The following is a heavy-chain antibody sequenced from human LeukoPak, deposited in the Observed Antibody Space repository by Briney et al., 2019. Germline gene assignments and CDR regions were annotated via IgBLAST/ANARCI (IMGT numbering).Heavy chain of an antibody. CDR3: ARDSGGFYIDY. V-gene: IGHV3-7*03. CDR1: GFTFSHYW. CDR2: IKQDGSEK. Sequence: PGGSLRLSCAASGFTFSHYWMTWVRQAPGEGLEWVANIKQDGSEKYYVDSLKGRFTISRDNAKNSLYLQINSLRADDTAIYYCARDSGGFYIDYWGQGTLVTVSS. J-gene: IGHJ4*02. D-gene: IGHD5-12*01.